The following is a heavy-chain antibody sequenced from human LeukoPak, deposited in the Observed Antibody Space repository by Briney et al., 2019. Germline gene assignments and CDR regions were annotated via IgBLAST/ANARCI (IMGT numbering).Heavy chain of an antibody. V-gene: IGHV4-34*01. J-gene: IGHJ4*02. Sequence: SETLSPTCAVYGGSFSGYYWSWIRQPPGKGLEWIGEINHSGSTNYNPSLKSRVTISVDTSKNQFSLKLSSVTAADTAVYYCARGRVIAAASGVRYSHWGQGTLATVSS. CDR3: ARGRVIAAASGVRYSH. D-gene: IGHD6-13*01. CDR2: INHSGST. CDR1: GGSFSGYY.